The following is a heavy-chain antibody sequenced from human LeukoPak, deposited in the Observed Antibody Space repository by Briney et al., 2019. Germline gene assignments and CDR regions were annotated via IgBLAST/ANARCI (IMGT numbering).Heavy chain of an antibody. CDR2: IYTSEST. CDR1: GGSISSGSYY. CDR3: ARSYDFWSGDSQFDY. D-gene: IGHD3-3*01. J-gene: IGHJ4*02. V-gene: IGHV4-61*02. Sequence: PSQTLSLTCTVSGGSISSGSYYWSWIRQPAGKGLEWIGRIYTSESTNYYNPSLKSRVTVSVDTSKNQFSLKLTSVTAADTAVYYCARSYDFWSGDSQFDYWGQGTLVTVPS.